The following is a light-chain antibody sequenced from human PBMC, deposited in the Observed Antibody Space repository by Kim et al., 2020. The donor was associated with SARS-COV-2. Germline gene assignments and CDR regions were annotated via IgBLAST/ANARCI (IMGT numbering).Light chain of an antibody. J-gene: IGKJ2*01. Sequence: DIQMTQSPSSLSASVGDRVTITCRASESISTFLHWYQQRPGRAPQLLIAGSSTLQSGVPSRFSGTGSGTEFTLTINSLQPEDFAAYYCQQGYRTPYTFGQGTKLEI. CDR2: GSS. CDR3: QQGYRTPYT. V-gene: IGKV1-39*01. CDR1: ESISTF.